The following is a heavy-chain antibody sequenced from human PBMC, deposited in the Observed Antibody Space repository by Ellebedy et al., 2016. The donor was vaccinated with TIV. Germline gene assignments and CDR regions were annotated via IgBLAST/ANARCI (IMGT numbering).Heavy chain of an antibody. D-gene: IGHD6-19*01. Sequence: MPSETLSLTCTVPGGAIDSYYWTWIRQPPGKGLEWIGYIYHSGITNYSPSLESRLTISIDKSKKQFSLRLSSVTAADTAVYYCAGAVAGIRYWGQGTLVTVSS. CDR2: IYHSGIT. CDR1: GGAIDSYY. J-gene: IGHJ4*02. V-gene: IGHV4-59*01. CDR3: AGAVAGIRY.